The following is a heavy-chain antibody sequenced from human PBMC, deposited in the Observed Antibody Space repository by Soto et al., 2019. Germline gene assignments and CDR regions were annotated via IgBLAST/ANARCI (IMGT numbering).Heavy chain of an antibody. V-gene: IGHV1-69*08. J-gene: IGHJ4*02. Sequence: QVQLVQSGAEVKTPGSSVKVSCKASGGTFSSYSISWVRQAPGQGLEWLGRIIPILDITNYAQKFQGRVMITADKSTSTAYMELSSLRSEDTAVYYCAREERRTDTRYWGQGTLVTVSS. CDR2: IIPILDIT. CDR1: GGTFSSYS. CDR3: AREERRTDTRY. D-gene: IGHD6-25*01.